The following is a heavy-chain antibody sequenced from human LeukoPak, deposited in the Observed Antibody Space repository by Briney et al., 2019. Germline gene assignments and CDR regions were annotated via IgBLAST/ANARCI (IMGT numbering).Heavy chain of an antibody. CDR3: AKDALISFRGAWSQSDS. D-gene: IGHD3-16*02. J-gene: IGHJ4*02. Sequence: PGGSLRLSCAASGFTFSSYAMNWVRQAPGKGLEWVSGLSGSGGATYYVDSVEGRFTISRDNSKNTLYLQMNSLRAEDTAVYYCAKDALISFRGAWSQSDSWGQGTLVTVSS. CDR2: LSGSGGAT. CDR1: GFTFSSYA. V-gene: IGHV3-23*01.